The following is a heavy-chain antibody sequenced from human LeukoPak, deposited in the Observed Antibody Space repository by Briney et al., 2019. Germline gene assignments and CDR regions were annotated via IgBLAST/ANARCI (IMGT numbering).Heavy chain of an antibody. CDR2: IYHSGST. J-gene: IGHJ6*03. CDR3: ARVKSTYYYMDV. CDR1: GYSISSGYT. V-gene: IGHV4-38-2*02. D-gene: IGHD5/OR15-5a*01. Sequence: SETLSLTCTVSGYSISSGYTWGWIRHPPGKGLEWIGSIYHSGSTYYNPSLKSRVTISVDTSKNQFSLKLSSVTAADTAVYYCARVKSTYYYMDVWGKGTTVTVSS.